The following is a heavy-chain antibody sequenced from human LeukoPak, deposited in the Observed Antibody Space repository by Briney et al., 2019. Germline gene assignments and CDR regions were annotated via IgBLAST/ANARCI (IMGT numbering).Heavy chain of an antibody. V-gene: IGHV3-7*01. J-gene: IGHJ4*02. Sequence: GGSLRLSCAASGLTFSSSWMSWVRQAPGKGLEWVANIKEDGTDKYYVDSVKGRFTISRDNAKNSLYLQMNSLRAEDTAVYYCTRQSFYGDYEFDYWGQGTLVTVSS. CDR1: GLTFSSSW. CDR2: IKEDGTDK. CDR3: TRQSFYGDYEFDY. D-gene: IGHD4-17*01.